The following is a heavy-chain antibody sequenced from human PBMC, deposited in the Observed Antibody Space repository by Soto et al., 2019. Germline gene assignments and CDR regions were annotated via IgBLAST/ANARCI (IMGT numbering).Heavy chain of an antibody. J-gene: IGHJ3*01. CDR2: IIPILTVT. D-gene: IGHD2-2*01. V-gene: IGHV1-69*02. CDR3: SIGSWSAETFDV. CDR1: GGTFSTYT. Sequence: QVHLEHSGAEVKKPGSSVKVSCKAAGGTFSTYTLIWVRQAPGQGLEWMGRIIPILTVTNSAQKIQGRVTLTADKSTSTAFMELTSLPSYTTAVYYCSIGSWSAETFDVWGQGTMVTVSS.